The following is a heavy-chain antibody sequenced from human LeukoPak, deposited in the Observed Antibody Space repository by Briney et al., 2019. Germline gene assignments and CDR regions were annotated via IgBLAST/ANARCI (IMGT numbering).Heavy chain of an antibody. CDR2: ISGYNGNT. V-gene: IGHV1-18*03. Sequence: ASVKVSCKASGYTFASYGFSWVRQAPGQGLEWMGWISGYNGNTNYAQRLQGRATMTTDTSTSTAYMELRSLRSDDMAVYYCARSYYYYDSSGYLDYWGQGTLVTVSS. D-gene: IGHD3-22*01. J-gene: IGHJ4*02. CDR1: GYTFASYG. CDR3: ARSYYYYDSSGYLDY.